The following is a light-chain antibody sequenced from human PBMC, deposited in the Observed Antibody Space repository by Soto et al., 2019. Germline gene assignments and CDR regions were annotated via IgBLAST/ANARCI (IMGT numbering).Light chain of an antibody. V-gene: IGKV3-20*01. Sequence: ERVLTHSPGTLSLAPGERATLSCRARQSVSSSYLAWYQQKPGQAPRLLIYGASSRATGIPDRFSGSGSGTDFTLTISRLEPQDCAVYYCQQYDSSPLTFSGGTTVAIK. CDR1: QSVSSSY. CDR2: GAS. J-gene: IGKJ4*01. CDR3: QQYDSSPLT.